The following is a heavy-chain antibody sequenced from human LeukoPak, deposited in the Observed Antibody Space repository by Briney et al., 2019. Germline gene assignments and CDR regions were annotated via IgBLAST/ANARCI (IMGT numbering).Heavy chain of an antibody. Sequence: PGRSLRLSCAASGFTFSSYGMHWVRQAPGKGLEWVAVISYDGSNKYYADSVKGRFTISRDNSKNTMYLQMNSLRAEDTAVYYCAKKSEELLRRGPFDYWGQGTLATVSS. J-gene: IGHJ4*02. CDR2: ISYDGSNK. V-gene: IGHV3-30*18. D-gene: IGHD1-26*01. CDR3: AKKSEELLRRGPFDY. CDR1: GFTFSSYG.